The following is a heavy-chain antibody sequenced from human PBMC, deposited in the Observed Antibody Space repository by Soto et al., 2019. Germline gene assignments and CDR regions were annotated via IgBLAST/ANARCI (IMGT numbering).Heavy chain of an antibody. Sequence: QITLKESGPALVKPTQTLTLTCTFSGFSLSTSGVGVGWIRQPPGEALEWLALIYWDDYKHFSPSLESRLTTTKDTPKNQVGLTMTNMDPVDTATYYCVHKGGGDRILDYWGQGTLVTVSS. CDR1: GFSLSTSGVG. CDR3: VHKGGGDRILDY. D-gene: IGHD3-16*01. V-gene: IGHV2-5*02. CDR2: IYWDDYK. J-gene: IGHJ4*02.